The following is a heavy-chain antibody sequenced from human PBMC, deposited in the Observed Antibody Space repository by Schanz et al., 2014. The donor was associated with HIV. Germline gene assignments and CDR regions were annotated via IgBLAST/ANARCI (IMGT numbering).Heavy chain of an antibody. J-gene: IGHJ3*02. CDR1: GYIFTSNG. V-gene: IGHV1-18*01. Sequence: QVQLVQSGAEVKKPGASVKVSCKASGYIFTSNGISWVRQAPGQGLEWMGWISAYNGKTNYARKVQGRVTMTRDTSTSTVYMELSNLGSGDAAVYFCARDYYDSSAYYPPAWYTFDIWGPGTQVTVSS. D-gene: IGHD3-22*01. CDR2: ISAYNGKT. CDR3: ARDYYDSSAYYPPAWYTFDI.